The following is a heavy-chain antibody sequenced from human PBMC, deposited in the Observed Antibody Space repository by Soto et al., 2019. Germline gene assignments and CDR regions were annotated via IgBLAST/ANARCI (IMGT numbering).Heavy chain of an antibody. CDR2: INPNSGGT. Sequence: GASVKVSCKASGYTFTGYYMHWVRQAPGQGLEWMGWINPNSGGTNYAQKFQGWVTMTRDTSISTAYMELSRLRSDDTAVYYCARDFFAGARSGLFLDAFDIWGQGTMVTVSS. CDR3: ARDFFAGARSGLFLDAFDI. J-gene: IGHJ3*02. CDR1: GYTFTGYY. D-gene: IGHD5-12*01. V-gene: IGHV1-2*04.